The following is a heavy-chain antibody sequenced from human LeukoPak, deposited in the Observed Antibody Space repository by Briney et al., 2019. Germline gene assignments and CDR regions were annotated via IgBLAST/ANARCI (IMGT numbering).Heavy chain of an antibody. CDR3: ARGDCSSTSCFTSPRPAQYNWFDP. D-gene: IGHD2-2*01. V-gene: IGHV3-74*01. CDR1: GFTFSSYW. J-gene: IGHJ5*02. CDR2: INSDGSST. Sequence: PGGSLRLSCAASGFTFSSYWMHWVRQAPGKGLVWVSRINSDGSSTSYADSVKGRFTISRDNAKNTLYLQMNSLRAEDTAVYYCARGDCSSTSCFTSPRPAQYNWFDPWGQGTLVTVSS.